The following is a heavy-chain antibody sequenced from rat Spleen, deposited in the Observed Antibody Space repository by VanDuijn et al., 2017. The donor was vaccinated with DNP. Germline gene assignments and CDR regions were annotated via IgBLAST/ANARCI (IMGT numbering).Heavy chain of an antibody. D-gene: IGHD1-4*01. CDR2: ISTSGGST. J-gene: IGHJ1*01. V-gene: IGHV5-25*01. Sequence: EVQLVESGGGLVQPGRSMSLSCTASGFTFNTYYMAWVRQAPTKGLEWVATISTSGGSTYYRDSVKGRFTVSRDNAKSTLYLQMDSLRSEDTATYYCATSTGAYWGPGTMVTVSS. CDR1: GFTFNTYY. CDR3: ATSTGAY.